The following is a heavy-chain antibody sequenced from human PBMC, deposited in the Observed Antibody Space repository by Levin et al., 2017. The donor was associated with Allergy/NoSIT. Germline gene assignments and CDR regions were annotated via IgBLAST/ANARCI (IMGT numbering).Heavy chain of an antibody. Sequence: GGSLRLSCAASGFTFSSSAMSWVRQAPGEGREWVSGISASATTTYYADSVKDRFTISRDNSENTLYLHMNSLRGDDTGIYYCAKDRGSGSYWVGPDNYWGQGVLVTVSS. CDR3: AKDRGSGSYWVGPDNY. CDR2: ISASATTT. CDR1: GFTFSSSA. J-gene: IGHJ4*02. D-gene: IGHD3-10*01. V-gene: IGHV3-23*01.